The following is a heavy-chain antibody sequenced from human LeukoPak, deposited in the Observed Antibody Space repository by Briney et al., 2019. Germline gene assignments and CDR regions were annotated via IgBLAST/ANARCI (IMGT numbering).Heavy chain of an antibody. J-gene: IGHJ4*02. Sequence: GGSLRLSCAASGFTFSSHGMHWIRQAPGKGLEWVAIIWHDGSDQYYADSVKGGFTISRDNSKNTVFLQMNSLRADDTAVYYCARDIDMTHFDQWGQGTLVTVSS. V-gene: IGHV3-33*01. CDR1: GFTFSSHG. D-gene: IGHD3-16*02. CDR3: ARDIDMTHFDQ. CDR2: IWHDGSDQ.